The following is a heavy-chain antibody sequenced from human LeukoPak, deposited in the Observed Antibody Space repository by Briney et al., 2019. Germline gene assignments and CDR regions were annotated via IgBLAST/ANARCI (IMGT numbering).Heavy chain of an antibody. CDR1: DGSISGYY. Sequence: PSETLSLTCNVSDGSISGYYWSWIRQSAGKGLEWVGRIYTSGSTNYNPSLKSRVTMPLDTSKNQFSLKLTSVTAADTAVYYCATSMGGGNIDYWGQGALVTVSS. CDR2: IYTSGST. J-gene: IGHJ4*02. D-gene: IGHD3-16*01. V-gene: IGHV4-4*07. CDR3: ATSMGGGNIDY.